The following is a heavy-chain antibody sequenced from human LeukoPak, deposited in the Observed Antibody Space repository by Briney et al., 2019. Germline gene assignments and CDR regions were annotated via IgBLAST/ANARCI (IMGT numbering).Heavy chain of an antibody. CDR1: GGSISSYY. D-gene: IGHD4-11*01. CDR3: AKSWWDSNLDY. V-gene: IGHV3-23*01. CDR2: ISGSGGST. Sequence: ETLSLTCTVSGGSISSYYWSWIRQPPGKGLEWVSAISGSGGSTYYADSVKGRFTISRDNSKNTLYLQMNSLRAEDTAVYYCAKSWWDSNLDYWGQGTLVTVSS. J-gene: IGHJ4*02.